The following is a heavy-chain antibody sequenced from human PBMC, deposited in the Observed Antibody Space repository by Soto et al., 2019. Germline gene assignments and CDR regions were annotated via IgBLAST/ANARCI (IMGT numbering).Heavy chain of an antibody. D-gene: IGHD3-3*01. CDR3: ARSSPRVVSPWDS. Sequence: QVQLQESGPGLVKPSETLSLTCIVSGGSIISYYWSWIRQPPGKGLEWIGHIYYSGSTNYNPSLRSRVTISVDTSKNHFSLKLSSVTAAYTAVYYCARSSPRVVSPWDSWGQGTLVTVSS. CDR1: GGSIISYY. J-gene: IGHJ4*02. V-gene: IGHV4-59*01. CDR2: IYYSGST.